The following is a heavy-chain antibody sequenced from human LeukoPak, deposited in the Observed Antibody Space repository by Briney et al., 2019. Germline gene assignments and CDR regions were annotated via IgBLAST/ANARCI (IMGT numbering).Heavy chain of an antibody. CDR1: GYTFTGYY. CDR3: ARDLPYCSGGSCYQRGHYYYYYYMDV. Sequence: GASVTVSCKASGYTFTGYYMHWVRQAPGQGLEWIGWINPNTGGTNYAQKLQGRVTMTTDTSTSTAYMELRSLRSDDTAVYYCARDLPYCSGGSCYQRGHYYYYYYMDVWGKGTTVTISS. J-gene: IGHJ6*03. V-gene: IGHV1-2*02. D-gene: IGHD2-15*01. CDR2: INPNTGGT.